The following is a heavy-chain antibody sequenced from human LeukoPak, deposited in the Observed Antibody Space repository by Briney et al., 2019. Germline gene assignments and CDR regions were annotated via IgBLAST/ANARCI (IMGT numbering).Heavy chain of an antibody. Sequence: SETLSLTCTVSGGSISSYYWSWIRQPPGKGLEWIGYIYYSGSTNYNPSLKSRVTISVDTSKNQFSLKLSSVTAADTAVYYCARHARRAGATGDWGQGTLVTVSS. J-gene: IGHJ4*02. CDR2: IYYSGST. D-gene: IGHD1-26*01. CDR3: ARHARRAGATGD. CDR1: GGSISSYY. V-gene: IGHV4-59*01.